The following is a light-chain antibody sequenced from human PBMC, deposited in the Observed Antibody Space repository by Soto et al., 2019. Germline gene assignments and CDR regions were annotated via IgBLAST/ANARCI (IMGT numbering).Light chain of an antibody. J-gene: IGKJ1*01. V-gene: IGKV1-5*03. CDR1: QSINNR. CDR3: QQYESFPRT. CDR2: KAS. Sequence: DIQMTQSPSTLSASVGDRVTSTCRASQSINNRLAWYQQKPGKAPKLFIFKASTLESGVPSRFSGSGSGTEFTLSISSLQPDDFATYFCQQYESFPRTFGQGTKVEIK.